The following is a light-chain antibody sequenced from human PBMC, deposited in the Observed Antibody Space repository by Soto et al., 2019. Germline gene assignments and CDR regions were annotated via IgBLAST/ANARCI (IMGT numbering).Light chain of an antibody. V-gene: IGKV1-39*01. Sequence: LQMTQSPYSLAASAGDRVTITCRASQNIASHLNWYQQKPGKAPKLLIYTASSLQSGVPSRFSGSVSGTDVTLTISSLQQEDGSTYACQHSHSTTLTFGGGTKVDIK. CDR3: QHSHSTTLT. CDR2: TAS. J-gene: IGKJ4*01. CDR1: QNIASH.